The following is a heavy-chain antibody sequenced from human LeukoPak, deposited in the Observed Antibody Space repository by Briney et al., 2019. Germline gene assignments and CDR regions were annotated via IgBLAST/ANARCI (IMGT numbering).Heavy chain of an antibody. CDR2: INQHGGEN. D-gene: IGHD4-17*01. CDR3: AAGYEQRGGGSSEDYATVEGDY. Sequence: GGSLTLSCAVSGFTFSDFWMNWVRQAPGKELEWVASINQHGGENYYVDSVKGRFTVSRDNPRDSLYLQMSSLRAEDTAVYYCAAGYEQRGGGSSEDYATVEGDYWGQGTLVTVSS. V-gene: IGHV3-7*01. J-gene: IGHJ4*02. CDR1: GFTFSDFW.